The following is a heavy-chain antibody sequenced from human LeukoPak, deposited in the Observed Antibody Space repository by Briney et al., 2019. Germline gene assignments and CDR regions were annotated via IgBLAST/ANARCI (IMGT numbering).Heavy chain of an antibody. Sequence: GGSLRLSCAASGFTFSSYAMSWVRQAPGKGLEWVSAISGSGGSTYYADSVKGRFTISRDNSKNTLYLQMNSLRAEDTAVYYCAKDLVQVNYDILTGYYSYWGQGTLVTVSS. CDR1: GFTFSSYA. CDR3: AKDLVQVNYDILTGYYSY. V-gene: IGHV3-23*01. D-gene: IGHD3-9*01. CDR2: ISGSGGST. J-gene: IGHJ4*02.